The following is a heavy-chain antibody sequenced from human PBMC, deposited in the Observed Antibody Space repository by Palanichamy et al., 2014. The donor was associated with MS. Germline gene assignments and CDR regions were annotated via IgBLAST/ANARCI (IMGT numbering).Heavy chain of an antibody. CDR2: INPNSGGT. J-gene: IGHJ4*02. D-gene: IGHD3-22*01. CDR1: GYTFTGYY. Sequence: QVQLVQSGAEVKKPGASVKVSCKASGYTFTGYYMYWVRQAPGQGLEWMGWINPNSGGTNYAQKFQGRVTMTRDTSISTAYIELSRLRSDDTAVYYCARTMIVVVITGAFDYWGQGTLVTVSS. CDR3: ARTMIVVVITGAFDY. V-gene: IGHV1-2*02.